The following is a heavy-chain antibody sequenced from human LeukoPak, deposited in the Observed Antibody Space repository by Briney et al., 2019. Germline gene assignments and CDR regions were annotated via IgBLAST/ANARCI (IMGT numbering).Heavy chain of an antibody. CDR1: GFTFSSYA. D-gene: IGHD2-2*01. Sequence: PGGSLRLSCAASGFTFSSYAMSWVRQAPGKGLEWASAISGSGGSTYYADSVKGRFTISRDNSKNTLYLQMNSLRAEDTAVYYCAKDIVVVPAATFDYWGQGTLVTVSS. J-gene: IGHJ4*02. CDR3: AKDIVVVPAATFDY. V-gene: IGHV3-23*01. CDR2: ISGSGGST.